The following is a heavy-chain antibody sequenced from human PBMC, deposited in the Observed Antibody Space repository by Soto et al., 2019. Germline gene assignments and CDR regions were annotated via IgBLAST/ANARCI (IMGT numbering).Heavy chain of an antibody. CDR2: IIPILGIA. V-gene: IGHV1-69*02. Sequence: VQLVQSGAEVKKPGSSVKVSCKASGGTFSSYTISWVRQAPGQGLEWMGRIIPILGIANYAQKFQGRVTITAGKSTITAYLELSSLISEDTAVYYCPRSEDIVVVPASMAYYYYMDFWGKGTTVTVSS. J-gene: IGHJ6*03. CDR3: PRSEDIVVVPASMAYYYYMDF. CDR1: GGTFSSYT. D-gene: IGHD2-2*01.